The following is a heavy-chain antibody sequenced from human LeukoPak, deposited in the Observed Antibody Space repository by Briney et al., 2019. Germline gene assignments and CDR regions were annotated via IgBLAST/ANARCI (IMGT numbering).Heavy chain of an antibody. D-gene: IGHD3-16*02. CDR2: IYSGGST. V-gene: IGHV3-53*01. CDR1: GFTFSSNY. Sequence: PGGSLRLSCAASGFTFSSNYMSWVRQAPGKGLEWVSVIYSGGSTYYADSVKGRFTISRDNSKNTLYLQMNSLRAEDTAVYYCARLSVRWNDAFDIWGQGTMVTVSS. CDR3: ARLSVRWNDAFDI. J-gene: IGHJ3*02.